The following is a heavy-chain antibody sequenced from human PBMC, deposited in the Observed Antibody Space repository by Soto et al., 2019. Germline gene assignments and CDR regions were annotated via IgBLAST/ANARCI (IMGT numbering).Heavy chain of an antibody. V-gene: IGHV4-31*03. D-gene: IGHD2-2*01. CDR2: IYYTGNT. Sequence: KPSETLSLTCTVSGGSISSGGYYWSWIRQHPGRGLEWIGYIYYTGNTYYNPSLKSRVTMSVDTSKNQFSLQLNSVTAADTAVYYCARDGVDTSSFSYYGMDVWGQGTTVTVSS. CDR1: GGSISSGGYY. J-gene: IGHJ6*02. CDR3: ARDGVDTSSFSYYGMDV.